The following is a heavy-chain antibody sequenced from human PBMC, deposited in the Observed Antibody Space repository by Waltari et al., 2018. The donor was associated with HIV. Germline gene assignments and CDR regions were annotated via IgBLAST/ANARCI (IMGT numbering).Heavy chain of an antibody. CDR2: ISYDGSNK. V-gene: IGHV3-30*01. Sequence: QVQLVESGGGVVQPGRSLRLSCAASGFTFSSYAMHCVRQAPGKGLEWVAVISYDGSNKYYADSVKGRFTISRDNSKNTLYLQMNSLRAEDTAVYYCARDSREGRRYGDHRGMDVWGQGP. CDR1: GFTFSSYA. CDR3: ARDSREGRRYGDHRGMDV. J-gene: IGHJ6*02. D-gene: IGHD4-17*01.